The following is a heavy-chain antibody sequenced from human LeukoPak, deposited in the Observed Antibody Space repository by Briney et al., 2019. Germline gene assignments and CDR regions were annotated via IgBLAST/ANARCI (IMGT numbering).Heavy chain of an antibody. J-gene: IGHJ4*02. CDR1: GFSFGDYA. CDR3: SSPTGY. D-gene: IGHD1-14*01. Sequence: GRSLRLSCTASGFSFGDYAMGWVRQAPGKGPEWVGFIRSITYGGTTEYAASVKGRFTISRDDSKSIAYLQMNSLKTEDTAVYYCSSPTGYWGQGTLVTVSS. V-gene: IGHV3-49*04. CDR2: IRSITYGGTT.